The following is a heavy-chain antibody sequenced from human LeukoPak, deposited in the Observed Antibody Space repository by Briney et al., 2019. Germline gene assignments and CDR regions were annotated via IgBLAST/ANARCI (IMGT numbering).Heavy chain of an antibody. CDR3: ARCRDYNFWSGSAVDY. CDR1: GFTFSSYA. CDR2: ISGSGGST. D-gene: IGHD3-3*01. Sequence: GGSLRLSCAASGFTFSSYAMSWVRQAQGKGLEWVSAISGSGGSTYYADSVKGRFTISRDNSKNTLYLQMNSLRAEDTAVYYCARCRDYNFWSGSAVDYWGQGTLVTVSS. J-gene: IGHJ4*02. V-gene: IGHV3-23*01.